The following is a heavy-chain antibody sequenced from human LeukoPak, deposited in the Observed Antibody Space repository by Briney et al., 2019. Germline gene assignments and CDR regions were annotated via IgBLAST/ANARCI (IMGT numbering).Heavy chain of an antibody. V-gene: IGHV1-3*01. CDR1: GYTFTSYA. Sequence: ASVKVSCKASGYTFTSYAMHWVRQAPGHRLEWMGWINAGNGNIKYSQKFQGRVTITRDTSASTAYIELSSLRSEDTAVYYCAREEYYYGSRSYYFPFDPWGQGTLVTVSS. D-gene: IGHD3-10*01. CDR3: AREEYYYGSRSYYFPFDP. J-gene: IGHJ5*02. CDR2: INAGNGNI.